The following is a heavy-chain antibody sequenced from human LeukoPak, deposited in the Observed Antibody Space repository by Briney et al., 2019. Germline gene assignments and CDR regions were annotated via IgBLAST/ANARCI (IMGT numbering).Heavy chain of an antibody. CDR2: INPNSGGT. J-gene: IGHJ4*02. V-gene: IGHV1-2*02. D-gene: IGHD6-19*01. Sequence: ASVKVSCKASGYTFTAHYIHWVRQAPGQGLEWMGWINPNSGGTNYAQKFQGRVTMTRDTSISTAYMELSRLRSDDTAVYYCARALHRVAVAGTRFWGQGTLVTVSS. CDR3: ARALHRVAVAGTRF. CDR1: GYTFTAHY.